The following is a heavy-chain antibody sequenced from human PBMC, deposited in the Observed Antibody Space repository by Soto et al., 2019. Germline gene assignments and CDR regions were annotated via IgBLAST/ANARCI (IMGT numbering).Heavy chain of an antibody. CDR3: AKGRGGSGSLTPRVDF. D-gene: IGHD3-10*01. J-gene: IGHJ4*02. CDR1: GFTFNNYA. V-gene: IGHV3-23*01. Sequence: EVQLLESGGGLVEPGGSLRLSCAASGFTFNNYAMTWVRQAAGKGLVWVSAISGGGDTTSYADSVKGRFTVSRDGSKNTLYLQMSSLRAEDTAVYYCAKGRGGSGSLTPRVDFWGQGTLVTVSS. CDR2: ISGGGDTT.